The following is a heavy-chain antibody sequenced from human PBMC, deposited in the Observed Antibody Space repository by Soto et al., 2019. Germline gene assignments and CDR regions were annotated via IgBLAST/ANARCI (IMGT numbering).Heavy chain of an antibody. CDR2: TYYRSKWYT. CDR1: VDSVCSNSAS. J-gene: IGHJ4*02. CDR3: ARDRYSNGHFDY. D-gene: IGHD4-4*01. Sequence: SQTLSLTCDISVDSVCSNSASWNWIRQSPSGGLEWLGRTYYRSKWYTDYALSVKSLISINADTSKNQFSLQLNPVTPDDTAVYYCARDRYSNGHFDYWGQGTLVTVSS. V-gene: IGHV6-1*01.